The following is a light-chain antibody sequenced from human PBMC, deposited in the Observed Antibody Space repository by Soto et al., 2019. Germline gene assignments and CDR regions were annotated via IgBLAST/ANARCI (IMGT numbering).Light chain of an antibody. Sequence: QSVLTQPPSASGAPGQRVAISCSGSNSNIGTMTVNWYQHLPGTAPKLLIHSNNQRPSGVPDRFSGSKSGTSASLAISGLRSEDEADYYCAAWDDSLSAWVFGGGTKLTVL. CDR2: SNN. J-gene: IGLJ3*02. CDR3: AAWDDSLSAWV. CDR1: NSNIGTMT. V-gene: IGLV1-44*01.